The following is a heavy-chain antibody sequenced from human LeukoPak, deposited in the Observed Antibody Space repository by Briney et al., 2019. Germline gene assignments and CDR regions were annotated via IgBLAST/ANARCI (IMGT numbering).Heavy chain of an antibody. V-gene: IGHV3-64*01. D-gene: IGHD1-14*01. CDR3: TRGRSDHVDV. Sequence: GGSLRLSCAASGFTFSSYAMHWVRQAPGKGLEYVSAISSNGGSTYYANSVKGRFTISRDNSKNTLYLQMGSLRAEDMAVYYCTRGRSDHVDVWGKGTTVTISS. CDR1: GFTFSSYA. CDR2: ISSNGGST. J-gene: IGHJ6*04.